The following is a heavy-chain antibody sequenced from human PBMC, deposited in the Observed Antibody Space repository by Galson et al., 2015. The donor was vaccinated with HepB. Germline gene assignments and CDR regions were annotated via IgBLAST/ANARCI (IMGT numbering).Heavy chain of an antibody. D-gene: IGHD4-23*01. V-gene: IGHV3-74*01. Sequence: SLRLSCAASGFSFSNYWMHWVRQTPGKGLVWVSRINSDGSTTGYADSVKGRFTISRDNAKNTLYLQMNTLTVEDTAMYYYTSTMVTQFDYWGQGALVTVSS. CDR3: TSTMVTQFDY. J-gene: IGHJ4*02. CDR2: INSDGSTT. CDR1: GFSFSNYW.